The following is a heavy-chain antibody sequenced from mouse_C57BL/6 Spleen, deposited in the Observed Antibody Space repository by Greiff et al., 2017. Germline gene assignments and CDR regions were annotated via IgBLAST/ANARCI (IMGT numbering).Heavy chain of an antibody. CDR3: ARSPIYDGYYLFAY. Sequence: QVHVKQPGAELVRPGSSVKLSCKASGYTFTSYWMHWVKQRPIQGLEWIGNIDPSDSETHYNQKFKDKATLTVDKSSSTAYMQLSSLTSEDSAVYYCARSPIYDGYYLFAYWGQGTLVTVSA. CDR1: GYTFTSYW. J-gene: IGHJ3*01. V-gene: IGHV1-52*01. CDR2: IDPSDSET. D-gene: IGHD2-3*01.